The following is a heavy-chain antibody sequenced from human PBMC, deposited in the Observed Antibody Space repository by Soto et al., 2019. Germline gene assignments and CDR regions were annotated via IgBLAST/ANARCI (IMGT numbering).Heavy chain of an antibody. CDR2: ISSSGDII. J-gene: IGHJ4*02. CDR3: ARDLGYYDSSGYFDY. Sequence: PGESLKISCAASGFTFSDHYMSWIRQAPGKGLEWVSYISSSGDIIYYADSVKGRFTISRDNAKNSLYLQMDSLRAEDTAVYYCARDLGYYDSSGYFDYWGQRTLVTVSS. D-gene: IGHD3-22*01. CDR1: GFTFSDHY. V-gene: IGHV3-11*01.